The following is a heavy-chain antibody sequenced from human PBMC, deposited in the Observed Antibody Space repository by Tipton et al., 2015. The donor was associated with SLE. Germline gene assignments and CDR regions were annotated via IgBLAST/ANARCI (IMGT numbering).Heavy chain of an antibody. V-gene: IGHV4-39*07. CDR1: GGSISSSSYY. Sequence: TLSLTCTVSGGSISSSSYYWGWIRQPPGKGLEWIGSIYYSGSTYYNPSLKSRVTISVDTSKNQFSLKLSSVTAADTAVYYCAREAGVDDFWSGSDHDAFDIWGQGTMVTVSS. D-gene: IGHD3-3*01. CDR3: AREAGVDDFWSGSDHDAFDI. J-gene: IGHJ3*02. CDR2: IYYSGST.